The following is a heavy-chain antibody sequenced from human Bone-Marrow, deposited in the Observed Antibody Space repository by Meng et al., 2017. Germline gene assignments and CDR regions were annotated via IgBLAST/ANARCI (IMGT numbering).Heavy chain of an antibody. CDR2: IYYSGST. CDR3: HAVAGLFDY. D-gene: IGHD6-19*01. J-gene: IGHJ4*02. CDR1: GGSISSSSYY. V-gene: IGHV4-39*07. Sequence: GSLRLSCTVSGGSISSSSYYWGWIRQPPGKGLEWIGSIYYSGSTYYNPSLKSRVTISVDTSKNQFSLKLSSVTAADTAVYYCHAVAGLFDYWGQGTLVTVSS.